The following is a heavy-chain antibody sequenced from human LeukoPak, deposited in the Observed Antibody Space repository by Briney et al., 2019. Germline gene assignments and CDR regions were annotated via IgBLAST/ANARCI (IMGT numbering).Heavy chain of an antibody. CDR3: AKDPGPSSSWPYNWFDP. Sequence: PGGSLRLSCAASGFTFSGSAMHWVRQASGKGLEWVGRIRSKANSYATAYAASVKGRFTISRDDSKNTLYLQMNSLRAEDTAVYYCAKDPGPSSSWPYNWFDPWGQGTLVTVSS. D-gene: IGHD6-13*01. J-gene: IGHJ5*02. V-gene: IGHV3-73*01. CDR2: IRSKANSYAT. CDR1: GFTFSGSA.